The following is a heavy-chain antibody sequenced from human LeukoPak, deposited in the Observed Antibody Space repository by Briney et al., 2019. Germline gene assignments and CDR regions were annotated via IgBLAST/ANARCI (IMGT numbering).Heavy chain of an antibody. CDR3: ARERPNDWSFDY. J-gene: IGHJ4*02. CDR1: GFTVSSNY. V-gene: IGHV3-66*01. Sequence: GGSLRLSCAASGFTVSSNYMSWVRQAPGKGLEWVSVIYSGGSAYYADSVKGRFTTSRDNSKNTLYLQMNSLRAEDTAVYYCARERPNDWSFDYWGQGTLVTVSS. D-gene: IGHD3-9*01. CDR2: IYSGGSA.